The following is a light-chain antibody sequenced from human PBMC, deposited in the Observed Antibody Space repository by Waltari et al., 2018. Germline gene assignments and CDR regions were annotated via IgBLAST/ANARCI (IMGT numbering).Light chain of an antibody. CDR2: AAS. CDR1: KSINSY. Sequence: DIQMTQSPSSLSASVGDRVTITCRASKSINSYLNWYQQKPGKAPKLLIYAASRLQSGVPSRFSGSGSGTDFTLTISSLQPEDFATYYCQQSYSTLWTFGQGTKVEIK. J-gene: IGKJ1*01. V-gene: IGKV1-39*01. CDR3: QQSYSTLWT.